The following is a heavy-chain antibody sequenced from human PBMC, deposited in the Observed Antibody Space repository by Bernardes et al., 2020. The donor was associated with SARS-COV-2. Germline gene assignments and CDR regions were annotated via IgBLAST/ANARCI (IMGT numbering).Heavy chain of an antibody. J-gene: IGHJ2*01. D-gene: IGHD1-1*01. V-gene: IGHV3-23*01. CDR3: AKRRVIGNGYFDL. Sequence: GGSLRLSCAASGFTFSSYGMFWVRQAPGKGLEWVSAISDSGGETFYADSMKGRFTISRDNSKNTLYLQMNSLRAEDTALYYCAKRRVIGNGYFDLWGRGTLVTVSS. CDR2: ISDSGGET. CDR1: GFTFSSYG.